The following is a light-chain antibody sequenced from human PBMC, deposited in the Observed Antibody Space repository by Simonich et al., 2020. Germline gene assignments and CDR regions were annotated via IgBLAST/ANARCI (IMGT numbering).Light chain of an antibody. CDR2: LNSDGSH. CDR1: SGHSSYA. CDR3: QTWGTGIQV. Sequence: QLVLTQSPSASASLGASVKLTCTLSSGHSSYAVAWHQQQPETGPRYLMKLNSDGSHSKGDGIPDCFSGSSSGAERYLTISSLQSEDEADYYCQTWGTGIQVFGGGTKLTVL. V-gene: IGLV4-69*01. J-gene: IGLJ3*02.